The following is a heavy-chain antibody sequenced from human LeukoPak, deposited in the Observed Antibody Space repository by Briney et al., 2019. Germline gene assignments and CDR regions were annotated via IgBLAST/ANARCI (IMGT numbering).Heavy chain of an antibody. D-gene: IGHD3-22*01. CDR3: ARALAAYYYDSSGSFDP. V-gene: IGHV4-30-2*01. CDR2: IYHSGST. CDR1: GGSISSGGYS. Sequence: SETLSLTCAVSGGSISSGGYSWSWLRQPPGKGLEWIGYIYHSGSTYYNPSLKSRVTISVDRSKNQFSLKLSSVTAADTAVYYCARALAAYYYDSSGSFDPWGQGTLVTVSS. J-gene: IGHJ5*02.